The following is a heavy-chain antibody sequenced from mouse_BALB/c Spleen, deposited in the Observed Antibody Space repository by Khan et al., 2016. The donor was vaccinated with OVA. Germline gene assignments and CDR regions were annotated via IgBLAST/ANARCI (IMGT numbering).Heavy chain of an antibody. Sequence: EVQLQESGGDLVNPGGSLKLSCAASGFIFSSYGMSWVRQTPDKRLEWVATISSGGTYTYYPDSVKGRFTISRDNAKNTLSLQMSSLKSEDTAMYYCTRFITTTTGDYYAMDYWGPGTSVTVSS. CDR3: TRFITTTTGDYYAMDY. V-gene: IGHV5-6*01. J-gene: IGHJ4*01. CDR2: ISSGGTYT. D-gene: IGHD1-2*01. CDR1: GFIFSSYG.